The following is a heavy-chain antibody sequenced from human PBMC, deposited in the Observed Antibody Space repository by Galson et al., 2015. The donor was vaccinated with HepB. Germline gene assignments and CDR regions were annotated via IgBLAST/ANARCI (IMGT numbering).Heavy chain of an antibody. CDR1: GYTFTSYD. D-gene: IGHD6-13*01. J-gene: IGHJ4*02. CDR3: ARVKVQQLPRAIDY. CDR2: MNPNSGNT. V-gene: IGHV1-8*01. Sequence: SVKVSCKASGYTFTSYDINWVRQATGQGLEWMGWMNPNSGNTGYAQKLQGRVTMTRNTSISTAYMELNSLRSEDTAVYYCARVKVQQLPRAIDYWGQGTLVTVSS.